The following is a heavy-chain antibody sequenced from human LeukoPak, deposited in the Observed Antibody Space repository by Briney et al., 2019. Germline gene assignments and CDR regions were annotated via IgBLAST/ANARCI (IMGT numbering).Heavy chain of an antibody. J-gene: IGHJ4*02. CDR1: GGSTSSGSYY. Sequence: SETLSLTCTVSGGSTSSGSYYWSWIRQLAGKELEWIGHIYTSGTSNYNPSLRSRVTISLDTSKNQFSLKLSSVTAADTAVYYCASVPGVTASMWGQGTLVTVSS. D-gene: IGHD2-21*02. CDR3: ASVPGVTASM. CDR2: IYTSGTS. V-gene: IGHV4-61*09.